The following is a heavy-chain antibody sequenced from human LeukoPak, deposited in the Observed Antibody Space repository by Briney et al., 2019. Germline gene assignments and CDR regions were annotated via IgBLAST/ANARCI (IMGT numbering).Heavy chain of an antibody. CDR2: IFSDGTT. D-gene: IGHD2-21*01. CDR3: VKESGLGGDFDY. V-gene: IGHV3-53*05. J-gene: IGHJ4*02. Sequence: GGSLRLSCAASGFTVGSSFMTWVRQAPGKGLQWVSVIFSDGTTYYTDSVKGRFTISRDNSKNTLYLQMSSLRAEDTAVYYCVKESGLGGDFDYWGQGTLVTVSS. CDR1: GFTVGSSF.